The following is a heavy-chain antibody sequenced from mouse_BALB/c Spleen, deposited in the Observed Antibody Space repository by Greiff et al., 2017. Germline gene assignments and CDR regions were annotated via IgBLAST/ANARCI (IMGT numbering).Heavy chain of an antibody. CDR1: GFTFSRYA. V-gene: IGHV5-9-4*01. CDR2: ISSGGSYT. Sequence: EVQVVESGGGLVKPGGSLKLSCAASGFTFSRYAMSWVRQSPEKRLEWVAEISSGGSYTYYPDTVTGRFTISRDNAKNTLYLEMSSLRSEDTAMYYCARGGGSSYYFDYWGQGTTLTVSS. J-gene: IGHJ2*01. D-gene: IGHD1-1*01. CDR3: ARGGGSSYYFDY.